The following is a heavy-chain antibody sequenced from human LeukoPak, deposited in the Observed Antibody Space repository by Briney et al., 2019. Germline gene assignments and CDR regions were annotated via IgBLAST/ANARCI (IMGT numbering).Heavy chain of an antibody. CDR1: GFTFSLYS. V-gene: IGHV3-21*04. D-gene: IGHD5-12*01. CDR3: VKEVVATIPPL. Sequence: AGGSLRLSCAASGFTFSLYSMNWVRQAPGKGLEWVSSISSSSTYIFYADSVKGRFTISRDDAKDSLYLQMNSLRAEDTAVYYCVKEVVATIPPLWGQGTLVTVSS. J-gene: IGHJ4*02. CDR2: ISSSSTYI.